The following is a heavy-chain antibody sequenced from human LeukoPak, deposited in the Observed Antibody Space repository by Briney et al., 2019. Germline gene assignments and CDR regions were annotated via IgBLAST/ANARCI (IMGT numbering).Heavy chain of an antibody. D-gene: IGHD2-15*01. CDR2: IIPIFGTA. CDR1: GGTFSSYA. V-gene: IGHV1-69*06. CDR3: VRDGHCSGGSCYSVAFDY. Sequence: GSSVKVSCKASGGTFSSYAISWVRQAPGQGLEWMGGIIPIFGTANYAQKFQGRVTITADKSTSTAYMELSSLRSEDTAVYYCVRDGHCSGGSCYSVAFDYWGQGTLVTVPS. J-gene: IGHJ4*02.